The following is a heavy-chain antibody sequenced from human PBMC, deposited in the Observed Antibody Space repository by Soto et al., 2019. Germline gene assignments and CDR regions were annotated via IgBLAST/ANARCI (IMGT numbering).Heavy chain of an antibody. V-gene: IGHV1-8*01. CDR2: MNPNSGNT. J-gene: IGHJ4*02. CDR1: GYTFTSYD. D-gene: IGHD3-22*01. CDR3: ARGGYYYDSSAYYRPFDY. Sequence: QVQLVRSGAEVKKPGASVKVSCKASGYTFTSYDINWVRQATGQGLEWMGWMNPNSGNTGYAQKFQGRVTMTRSTSINTAYMELSSLRSEDTAVYYCARGGYYYDSSAYYRPFDYWGQGTLVTVSS.